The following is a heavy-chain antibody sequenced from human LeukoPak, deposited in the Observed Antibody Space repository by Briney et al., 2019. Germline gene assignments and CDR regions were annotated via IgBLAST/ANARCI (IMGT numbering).Heavy chain of an antibody. J-gene: IGHJ4*02. D-gene: IGHD2-15*01. CDR1: GFTFSSYA. CDR2: IYSGGST. Sequence: GGSLRLSCAASGFTFSSYAMSWVRQAPGKGLEWVSVIYSGGSTYYADSVKGRFTISRDNSKNTLYLQMNSLRAEDTAVYYCARDYCSGGSCYFDYWGQGTLVTVSS. V-gene: IGHV3-53*01. CDR3: ARDYCSGGSCYFDY.